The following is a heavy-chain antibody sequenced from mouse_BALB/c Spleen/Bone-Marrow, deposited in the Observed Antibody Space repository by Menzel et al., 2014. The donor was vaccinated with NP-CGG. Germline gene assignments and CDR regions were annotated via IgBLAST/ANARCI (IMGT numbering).Heavy chain of an antibody. CDR2: IRNKPNGYTT. J-gene: IGHJ2*01. CDR3: TRDMGLLRFDY. CDR1: GFTFTDYY. V-gene: IGHV7-3*02. Sequence: EVMLVESGGGLVQPGGSLRLSCATSGFTFTDYYMSWVRQPPGKALEWLGFIRNKPNGYTTEYSAPVKGRFTISRDNSQSILYLQMNTLRVEDSATYYCTRDMGLLRFDYWGQGTTLTVSS. D-gene: IGHD1-1*01.